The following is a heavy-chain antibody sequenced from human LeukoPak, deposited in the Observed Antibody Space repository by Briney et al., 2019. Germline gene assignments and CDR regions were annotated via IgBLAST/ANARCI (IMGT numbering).Heavy chain of an antibody. CDR3: AKLKDSYYYYGMDV. D-gene: IGHD2-15*01. J-gene: IGHJ6*02. CDR2: ISGSGVNT. CDR1: GFTVSNNY. V-gene: IGHV3-23*01. Sequence: PGGSLRLSCAASGFTVSNNYMMWVRQAPGKGLEWVSGISGSGVNTYYADSVKGRFTISRDNSKNTLDLRMNSLRAEDTAVYYCAKLKDSYYYYGMDVWGQGTTVTVSS.